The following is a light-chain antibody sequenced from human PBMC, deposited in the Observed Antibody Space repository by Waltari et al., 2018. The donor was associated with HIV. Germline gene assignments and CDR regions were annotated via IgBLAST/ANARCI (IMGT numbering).Light chain of an antibody. CDR1: QNIGRT. J-gene: IGKJ4*01. CDR2: DAS. V-gene: IGKV1-12*01. CDR3: QQAKSFPHT. Sequence: IHMTQSPSSVSASVGGAVSISCRAGQNIGRTLAWYQLKPGKAPRLLIYDASRLDDGVPARFRGSGSRSNFTCAITSLQPEDFAIYVCQQAKSFPHTFAAGTRVE.